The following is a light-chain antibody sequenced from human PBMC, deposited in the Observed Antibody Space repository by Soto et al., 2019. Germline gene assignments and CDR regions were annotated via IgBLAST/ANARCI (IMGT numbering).Light chain of an antibody. J-gene: IGKJ3*01. CDR2: AAS. V-gene: IGKV3-20*01. Sequence: EIVLTQSPGTLSLSPGERAILSCRASQSVSSSYLAWYQQKPGQAPRLLIYAASSRATGIPDRFSGSGSGTDFTLTISRLEPEDFAVYYCQQYGSSPFTFGPGTKVDIK. CDR3: QQYGSSPFT. CDR1: QSVSSSY.